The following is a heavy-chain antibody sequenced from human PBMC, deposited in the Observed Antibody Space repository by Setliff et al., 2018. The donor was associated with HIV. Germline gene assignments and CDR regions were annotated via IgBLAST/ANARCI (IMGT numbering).Heavy chain of an antibody. V-gene: IGHV1-18*01. CDR1: GYSFSSHG. J-gene: IGHJ6*02. CDR2: ISSYTGKT. D-gene: IGHD6-13*01. Sequence: AASVKVSCKTSGYSFSSHGVSWVRQAPGQGLEWVGWISSYTGKTKYAQNVQGRVTLTTDTSTSTAYMDLRSLRPDDTAVYYCAKDISASALYYYGMDVWGQGTTVTVSS. CDR3: AKDISASALYYYGMDV.